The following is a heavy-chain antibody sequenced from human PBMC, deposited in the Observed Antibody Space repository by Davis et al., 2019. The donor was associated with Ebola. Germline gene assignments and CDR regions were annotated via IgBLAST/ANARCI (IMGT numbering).Heavy chain of an antibody. Sequence: SETLSLTCAVYGGSFSGYYWSWIRQPPGKGLEWIGEINHSGSTNYNPSLKSRVTISVDTSKNQFSLKPSSVTAADTAVYYCARGRSILTGYRRFDPWGQGTLVTVSS. D-gene: IGHD3-9*01. CDR1: GGSFSGYY. CDR3: ARGRSILTGYRRFDP. CDR2: INHSGST. V-gene: IGHV4-34*01. J-gene: IGHJ5*02.